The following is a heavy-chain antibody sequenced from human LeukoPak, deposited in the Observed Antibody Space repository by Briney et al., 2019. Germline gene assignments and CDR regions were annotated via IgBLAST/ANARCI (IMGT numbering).Heavy chain of an antibody. CDR1: GYTFTSYG. CDR2: ISAYNGNT. V-gene: IGHV1-18*01. J-gene: IGHJ6*03. CDR3: ARARSSSWNGLYYYYYMDV. D-gene: IGHD6-13*01. Sequence: ASVKVSCKASGYTFTSYGISWVRQAPGQGLEWMGWISAYNGNTNYAQKLQGRVTMTTDTSTSTAYMELRSLRSDDTAVYYCARARSSSWNGLYYYYYMDVWGKGTTVTVSS.